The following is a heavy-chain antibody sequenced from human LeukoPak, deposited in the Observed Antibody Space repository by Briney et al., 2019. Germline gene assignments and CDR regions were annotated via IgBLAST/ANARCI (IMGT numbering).Heavy chain of an antibody. CDR1: GFTFSGDA. J-gene: IGHJ4*02. V-gene: IGHV3-23*01. CDR3: AKSPGRRITIFGVVIMYYFDY. Sequence: GGSLRLSCAASGFTFSGDAMSCVRQAPGEGLEWVSAFSGSGVSTYYADSVKGRFTISRDNSKNTLYLQMNSLRAEDTAVYYCAKSPGRRITIFGVVIMYYFDYWGQGTLVTVSS. CDR2: FSGSGVST. D-gene: IGHD3-3*01.